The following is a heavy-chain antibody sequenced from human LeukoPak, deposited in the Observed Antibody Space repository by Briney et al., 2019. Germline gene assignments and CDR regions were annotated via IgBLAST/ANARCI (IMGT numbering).Heavy chain of an antibody. V-gene: IGHV4-39*01. J-gene: IGHJ4*02. CDR3: ARGNYPVATTEGYYFDY. D-gene: IGHD5-12*01. Sequence: SETLSLTCTVPGGSISSSSYYWGWIRQPPGKGLEWIGSIYYSGSTYYNPSLKSRVAISVDTSKNQFSLKLSSVTAADTAVYYCARGNYPVATTEGYYFDYWGQGTLVTVSS. CDR1: GGSISSSSYY. CDR2: IYYSGST.